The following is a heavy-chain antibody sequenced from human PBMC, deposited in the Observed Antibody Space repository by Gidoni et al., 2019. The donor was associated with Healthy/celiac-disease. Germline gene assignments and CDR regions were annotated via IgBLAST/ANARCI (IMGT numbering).Heavy chain of an antibody. D-gene: IGHD3-22*01. V-gene: IGHV4-30-4*01. CDR3: ASLPYYYDSSGYPFDY. J-gene: IGHJ4*02. CDR1: GGSISSGDYY. Sequence: QVQLQESGPGLVKPSQTLSLTCTVSGGSISSGDYYWSWIRQPPGKGLEWIGYIYYSGSTYYNPSLKSRVTISVDTSKNQFSLKLSSVTAADTAVYYCASLPYYYDSSGYPFDYWGQGTLVTVSS. CDR2: IYYSGST.